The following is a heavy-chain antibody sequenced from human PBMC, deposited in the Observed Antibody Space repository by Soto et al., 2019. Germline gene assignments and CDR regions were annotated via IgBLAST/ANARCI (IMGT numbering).Heavy chain of an antibody. V-gene: IGHV3-33*01. J-gene: IGHJ4*02. Sequence: AGGSLRLSCAASGFTFSSYGMHWVRQAPGKGLEWVAVIWYDGSNKYYADSVKGRFTISRDNSKDTLYLQMHSLRSDDTAVYFCARGPITQTSFIDHWGQGTLVTVSS. CDR1: GFTFSSYG. D-gene: IGHD1-20*01. CDR2: IWYDGSNK. CDR3: ARGPITQTSFIDH.